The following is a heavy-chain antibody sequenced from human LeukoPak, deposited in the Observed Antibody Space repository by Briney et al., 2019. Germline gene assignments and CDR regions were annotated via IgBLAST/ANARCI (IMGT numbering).Heavy chain of an antibody. D-gene: IGHD5-18*01. CDR3: ARDGGGKYSLDY. V-gene: IGHV3-74*01. J-gene: IGHJ4*02. Sequence: GGSLRLSCAASGFTVSSNYMSWVRQAPGKGLVWVSRINSDGSSTSYADSVKGRFTISRDNAKNTLYLQMNSLRAEDTAVYYCARDGGGKYSLDYWGQGTLVTVSS. CDR1: GFTVSSNY. CDR2: INSDGSST.